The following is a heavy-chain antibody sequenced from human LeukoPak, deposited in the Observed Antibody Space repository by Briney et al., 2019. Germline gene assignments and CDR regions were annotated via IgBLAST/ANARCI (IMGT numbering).Heavy chain of an antibody. Sequence: GGSLRLSCAASGFTFSSYAMSWVRQAPGKGLEWVSAISGSGGSTYYADSVKGGVTISRDNSKNTLYLQMNSLRAEDTAVYYCAKPDYGSGSYLYYYYMDVWGKGTTVTVSS. CDR1: GFTFSSYA. V-gene: IGHV3-23*01. D-gene: IGHD3-10*01. CDR3: AKPDYGSGSYLYYYYMDV. CDR2: ISGSGGST. J-gene: IGHJ6*03.